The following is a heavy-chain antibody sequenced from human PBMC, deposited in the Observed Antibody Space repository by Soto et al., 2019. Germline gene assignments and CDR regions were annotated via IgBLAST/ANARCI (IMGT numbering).Heavy chain of an antibody. CDR2: ISGSGGST. D-gene: IGHD4-17*01. J-gene: IGHJ4*02. V-gene: IGHV3-23*01. Sequence: EVQLLESGGGLVQPGGSLRLSCAASGFTFSSYAMSWVRQAPGKGLEWVSAISGSGGSTYYADSVKGRVTISRDNSKTTLYLQMNSLRAEDTAVYYCAKTPRTTVTTKLRNYWGQGTLFTVSS. CDR1: GFTFSSYA. CDR3: AKTPRTTVTTKLRNY.